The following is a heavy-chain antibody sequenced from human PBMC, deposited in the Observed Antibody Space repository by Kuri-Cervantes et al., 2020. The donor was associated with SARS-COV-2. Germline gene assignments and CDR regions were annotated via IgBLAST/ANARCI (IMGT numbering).Heavy chain of an antibody. CDR1: GGSISSYY. V-gene: IGHV4-59*12. CDR3: ARDTRLGCSGTSCYSFFDY. D-gene: IGHD2-2*01. J-gene: IGHJ4*02. CDR2: IYYSGST. Sequence: GSLRLSCTVSGGSISSYYWSWIRQPPGKGLEWIGYIYYSGSTNYNPSLKSRVTISVDTSKNKFSLNLSSVTAADTAVYYCARDTRLGCSGTSCYSFFDYWGQGTLVTVSS.